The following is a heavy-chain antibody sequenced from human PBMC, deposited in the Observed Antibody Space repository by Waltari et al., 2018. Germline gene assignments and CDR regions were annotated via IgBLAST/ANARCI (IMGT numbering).Heavy chain of an antibody. CDR3: ARKGGLGYTYGPFYYDS. D-gene: IGHD5-18*01. J-gene: IGHJ4*02. Sequence: EVRLVEAGGNIVQPGGSLRLTCAASGFSFSDYWMHWVRQVPGEGLGWVLGINGEGDSIRYSDAGKGRFTIARDNTRNTLYLQMNSLRVEDTAVYYGARKGGLGYTYGPFYYDSWGQGTQVTVSS. CDR1: GFSFSDYW. V-gene: IGHV3-74*01. CDR2: INGEGDSI.